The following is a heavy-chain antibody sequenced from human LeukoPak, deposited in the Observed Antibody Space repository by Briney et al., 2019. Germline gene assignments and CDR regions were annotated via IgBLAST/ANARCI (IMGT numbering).Heavy chain of an antibody. J-gene: IGHJ4*02. Sequence: SVKVSCKASGYTFTGYYMHWVRQAPGQGLEWMGWINPDSGGTKYAQKFQGRVTITRDTSISTAYMELSRLRSDDTAVYYCATVSRGWRGTLSFDYWGQGTLVTVSS. CDR2: INPDSGGT. CDR1: GYTFTGYY. D-gene: IGHD6-19*01. CDR3: ATVSRGWRGTLSFDY. V-gene: IGHV1-2*02.